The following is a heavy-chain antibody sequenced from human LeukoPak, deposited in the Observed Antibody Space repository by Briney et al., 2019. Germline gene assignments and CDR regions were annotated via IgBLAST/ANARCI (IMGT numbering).Heavy chain of an antibody. CDR2: IYPGDSET. D-gene: IGHD6-19*01. CDR3: VRHEGSISGWPFDY. J-gene: IGHJ4*02. V-gene: IGHV5-51*01. Sequence: GESLKISCKGSGYSFTSYWIGWVRQLPGKGLEWMGIIYPGDSETRYSPSFQGQVTISADKSISTVFLQWSSLKASDTAMYYCVRHEGSISGWPFDYWGQGTLVTVSS. CDR1: GYSFTSYW.